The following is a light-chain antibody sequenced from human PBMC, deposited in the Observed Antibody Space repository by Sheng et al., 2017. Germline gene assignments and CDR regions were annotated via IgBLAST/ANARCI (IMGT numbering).Light chain of an antibody. CDR3: QQYNNWPPLT. CDR2: GAS. V-gene: IGKV3-15*01. J-gene: IGKJ4*01. Sequence: EIVMTQSPATLSVSPGERATLSCRASQSISDNLAWYQQIPGQAPRLLIYGASSRATGFPARLSGSGSGTEFTLTISSLQSEDFAVYYCQQYNNWPPLTFGGGTKVEIK. CDR1: QSISDN.